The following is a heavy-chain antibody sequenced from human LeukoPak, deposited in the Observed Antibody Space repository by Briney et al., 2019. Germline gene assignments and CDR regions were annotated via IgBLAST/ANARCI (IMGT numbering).Heavy chain of an antibody. D-gene: IGHD4-17*01. CDR2: MNPNSGNT. V-gene: IGHV1-8*01. Sequence: ASVKVSCXASGYTFTSYDINWVRQATGQGLEWMGWMNPNSGNTGYAQKFQGRVTMTRNTSISTAYMELSSLRSEDTAVYYCAREEGDYGDYKFDPWGQGNLVTVSS. J-gene: IGHJ5*02. CDR1: GYTFTSYD. CDR3: AREEGDYGDYKFDP.